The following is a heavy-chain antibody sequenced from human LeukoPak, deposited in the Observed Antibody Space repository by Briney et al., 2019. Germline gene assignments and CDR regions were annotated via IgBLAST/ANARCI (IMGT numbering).Heavy chain of an antibody. CDR2: INTNTGNP. CDR3: ARGFKWEELAYYYMDV. CDR1: GYTFTSYA. J-gene: IGHJ6*03. D-gene: IGHD1-26*01. V-gene: IGHV7-4-1*02. Sequence: ASVKVSCKASGYTFTSYAMNWVRQAPGQGLEWMGWINTNTGNPTYAQGFTGRFVFSLDTSVSTACLQISSLKAEDTAVYYCARGFKWEELAYYYMDVWGKGTTVTVSS.